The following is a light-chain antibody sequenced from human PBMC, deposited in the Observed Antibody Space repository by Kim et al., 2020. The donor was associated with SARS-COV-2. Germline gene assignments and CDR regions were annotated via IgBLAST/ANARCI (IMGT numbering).Light chain of an antibody. CDR2: GAS. V-gene: IGKV3-15*01. CDR1: QSVNSN. J-gene: IGKJ1*01. Sequence: VLMTQSPATLSVSPGERATLSCRASQSVNSNLAWYQQKPGQAPRLLIYGASTRATGIPVRFSGSGSGTEFTLTISSLQSEDFAVYYCQQYNYWPPWTFGQGTKVDIK. CDR3: QQYNYWPPWT.